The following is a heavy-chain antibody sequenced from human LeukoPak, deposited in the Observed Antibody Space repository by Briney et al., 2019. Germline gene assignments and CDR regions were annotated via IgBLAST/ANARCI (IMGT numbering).Heavy chain of an antibody. J-gene: IGHJ6*03. Sequence: SETLSLTCAVYGGSFSGYYWSWIRQPPGKGLEWIGEINHSGSTNYNPSLKSRVTISVDTSKNQFSLKLSSVTAADTAVYYCARDVGVLYYYYYMDVWGKGTTVTVSS. D-gene: IGHD3-10*01. V-gene: IGHV4-34*01. CDR3: ARDVGVLYYYYYMDV. CDR1: GGSFSGYY. CDR2: INHSGST.